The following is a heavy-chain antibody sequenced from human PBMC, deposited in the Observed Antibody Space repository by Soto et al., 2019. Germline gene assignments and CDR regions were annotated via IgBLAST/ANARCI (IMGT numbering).Heavy chain of an antibody. CDR2: ISAYNGNT. CDR1: GDTLRSYA. J-gene: IGHJ6*02. Sequence: NGSFKTSGDTLRSYAIGLVRQAPGQGLEWMGGISAYNGNTNYAQKLQGRVTMTTDTSTSTAYMELRSLRSDDTAVYYCARDRDIVVVPAAISNYYYGMDVWGQGTTVNVS. CDR3: ARDRDIVVVPAAISNYYYGMDV. V-gene: IGHV1-18*01. D-gene: IGHD2-2*02.